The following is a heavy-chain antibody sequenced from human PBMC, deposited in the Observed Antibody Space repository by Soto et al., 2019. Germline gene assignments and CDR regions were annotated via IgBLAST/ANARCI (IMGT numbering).Heavy chain of an antibody. J-gene: IGHJ4*02. CDR3: AKPLPTDGYNNFDDY. CDR2: ISGSGGST. D-gene: IGHD5-12*01. CDR1: GFTFSSYA. Sequence: GGSLRRSCAASGFTFSSYAMSWVRQAPGKGLEWVSAISGSGGSTYYADSVKGRFTISRDNSKNTLYLHMDSLRAEDTAVSYGAKPLPTDGYNNFDDYCGQGTRDAVSS. V-gene: IGHV3-23*01.